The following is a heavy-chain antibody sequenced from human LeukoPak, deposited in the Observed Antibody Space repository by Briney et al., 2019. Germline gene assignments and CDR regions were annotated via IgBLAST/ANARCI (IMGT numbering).Heavy chain of an antibody. D-gene: IGHD3-10*01. CDR2: INPNRGGT. V-gene: IGHV1-2*02. J-gene: IGHJ4*02. Sequence: ASVKVSCKASGYTFTGYYMHWVRQAPGQGLEWMGWINPNRGGTNYAQKFQSRVTMTRDTSISTAYMELSRLRSDDTAVYYCARDFMVRGVMPFLSYWGQGTLVTVSS. CDR1: GYTFTGYY. CDR3: ARDFMVRGVMPFLSY.